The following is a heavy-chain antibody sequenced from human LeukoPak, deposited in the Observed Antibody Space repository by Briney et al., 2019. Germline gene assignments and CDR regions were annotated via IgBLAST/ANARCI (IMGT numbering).Heavy chain of an antibody. CDR2: TYYSGST. CDR1: GGSMSTTSYF. CDR3: GRQSYDYGVDF. Sequence: SETLSLTCTVSGGSMSTTSYFWGWIRQPPGKGLEWMGSTYYSGSTYDNPSLKSRVTISIDRSKSQFSLKLTSVTAADTAVYYCGRQSYDYGVDFWGQGTLVTVSS. J-gene: IGHJ4*02. D-gene: IGHD5-12*01. V-gene: IGHV4-39*01.